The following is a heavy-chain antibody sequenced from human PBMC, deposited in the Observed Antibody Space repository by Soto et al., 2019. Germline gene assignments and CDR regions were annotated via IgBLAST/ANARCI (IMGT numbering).Heavy chain of an antibody. Sequence: LSPTCAVYVGSFSGYYWSWVRQSQGKGLECIGEINDSGYSKYNPSLKNRVTMAVDTAKNQFSVTLSSVTAADTAVYFFARGRKKRHFCNSGLHFWGQGTTGRVCS. J-gene: IGHJ6*02. D-gene: IGHD4-4*01. CDR3: ARGRKKRHFCNSGLHF. CDR2: INDSGYS. CDR1: VGSFSGYY. V-gene: IGHV4-34*01.